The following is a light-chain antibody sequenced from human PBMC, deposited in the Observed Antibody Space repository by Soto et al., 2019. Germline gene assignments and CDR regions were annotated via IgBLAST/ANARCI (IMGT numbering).Light chain of an antibody. Sequence: EIALTQSPATLSLSPGERATLSCRASQSVSRYLAWYQQRPGQAPRLLIHGASNRANGIPARFSGSASGTDVTLTISSLEPEDFAVYYCQQRGTWPFTFGPGTKVDIK. J-gene: IGKJ3*01. CDR3: QQRGTWPFT. CDR1: QSVSRY. CDR2: GAS. V-gene: IGKV3-11*01.